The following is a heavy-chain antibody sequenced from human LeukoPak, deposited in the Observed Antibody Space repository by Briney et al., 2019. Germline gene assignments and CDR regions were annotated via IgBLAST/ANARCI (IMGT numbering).Heavy chain of an antibody. D-gene: IGHD3-3*01. CDR2: MNPNSGNT. Sequence: ASVKVSCMASGYTFTSYDINWVRQATGQGLEWMGWMNPNSGNTGYAQKFQGRVTMTRNTSISTAYMELSSLRSEDTAVYYCARGKGRLRFLEWLPKPFDYWGQGTLVTVSS. CDR1: GYTFTSYD. CDR3: ARGKGRLRFLEWLPKPFDY. V-gene: IGHV1-8*01. J-gene: IGHJ4*02.